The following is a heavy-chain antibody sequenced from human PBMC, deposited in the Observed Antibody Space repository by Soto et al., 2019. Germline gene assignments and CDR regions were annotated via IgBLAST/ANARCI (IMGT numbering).Heavy chain of an antibody. CDR3: TRGGDPYKTGH. V-gene: IGHV4-59*01. CDR1: GCSISSYY. D-gene: IGHD2-21*01. J-gene: IGHJ4*02. Sequence: SETLSLTCTVSGCSISSYYWSWIRQPPGKGLEWIGYIYYSGSTNYNPSLKGRVTMSVDTSKNQFSLKLTSVNTADTAIYYCTRGGDPYKTGHWGQGTLVTVSS. CDR2: IYYSGST.